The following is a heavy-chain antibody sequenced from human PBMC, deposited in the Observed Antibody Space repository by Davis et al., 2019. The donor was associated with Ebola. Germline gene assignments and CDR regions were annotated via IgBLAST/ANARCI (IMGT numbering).Heavy chain of an antibody. CDR2: INPNSGGT. Sequence: SVPVPCQASLYTFTGYYMHWVRPPPRQGLEWMGWINPNSGGTNYAPKFQGRVTMTRDTSISTAYMELSRLRSDDTAVYYCARDGSTSNQKSGELDYWGQGPLVTVSS. D-gene: IGHD7-27*01. V-gene: IGHV1-2*02. J-gene: IGHJ4*02. CDR3: ARDGSTSNQKSGELDY. CDR1: LYTFTGYY.